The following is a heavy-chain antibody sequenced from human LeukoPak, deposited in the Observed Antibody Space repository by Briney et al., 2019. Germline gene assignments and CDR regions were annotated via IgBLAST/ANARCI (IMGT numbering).Heavy chain of an antibody. CDR1: GGSISSSSYY. D-gene: IGHD3-3*01. CDR2: IYYSGST. CDR3: ARQFSYYDFWSGYPFDY. V-gene: IGHV4-39*01. Sequence: SETLSLTCTVSGGSISSSSYYWGWIRQPPGKGLKWIGSIYYSGSTYYNPSLKSRVTISVDTSKNQFSLKLSSVTAADTAVYYCARQFSYYDFWSGYPFDYWGQGTLVTVSS. J-gene: IGHJ4*02.